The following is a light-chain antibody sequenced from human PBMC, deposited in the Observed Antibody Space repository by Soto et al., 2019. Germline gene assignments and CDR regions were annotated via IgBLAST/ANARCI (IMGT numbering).Light chain of an antibody. J-gene: IGKJ4*01. CDR1: QSLLQSDGKTY. Sequence: DIVMTQSPLSLSVSPGQSASISCKSSQSLLQSDGKTYLHWFLQKPGHPPQLLIYQVSNRFSGVPNRFSCSGSETDFTLKISLVEAEDVGIYYCMQDVGLPIYTFGGGTKVDIK. CDR3: MQDVGLPIYT. CDR2: QVS. V-gene: IGKV2D-29*01.